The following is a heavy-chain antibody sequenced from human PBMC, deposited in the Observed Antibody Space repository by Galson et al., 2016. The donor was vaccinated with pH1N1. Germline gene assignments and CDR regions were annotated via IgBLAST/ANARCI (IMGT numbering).Heavy chain of an antibody. V-gene: IGHV1-18*01. Sequence: SVKVSCKASGYTFINYGIAWVRQAPGQGPEWMGWISAYDGHTDYAQNFQGRVAMTIDTSTSTANMELRSLRSDDTAVYCCARDRGVFDIWGQGTRVTVSS. CDR2: ISAYDGHT. J-gene: IGHJ3*02. CDR3: ARDRGVFDI. D-gene: IGHD3-10*01. CDR1: GYTFINYG.